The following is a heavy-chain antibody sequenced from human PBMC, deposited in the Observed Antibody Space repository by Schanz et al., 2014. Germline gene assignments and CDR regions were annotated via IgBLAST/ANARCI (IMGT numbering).Heavy chain of an antibody. D-gene: IGHD3-10*01. J-gene: IGHJ1*01. CDR2: IATSSSTR. Sequence: EVQLVESGGGFVQPGGSLRLSCEASGFDFNSYSMNWVRQVPGKGLEWLSYIATSSSTRHYADSVKGRVTISRDNAKNSVSLQMRRLRVEDTAVYYCASGVHGSSLQKGLQFWGRGTLVIVSS. V-gene: IGHV3-48*01. CDR1: GFDFNSYS. CDR3: ASGVHGSSLQKGLQF.